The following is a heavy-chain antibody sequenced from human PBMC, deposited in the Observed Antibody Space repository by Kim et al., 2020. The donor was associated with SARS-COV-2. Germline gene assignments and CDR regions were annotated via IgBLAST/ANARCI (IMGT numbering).Heavy chain of an antibody. V-gene: IGHV3-23*01. Sequence: YPVRGRFTISRDNSQNTLYLQMDSLRVEDTAVYYCAKDLLYVPGRGYFDSWGQGVLVTVSS. D-gene: IGHD3-10*01. J-gene: IGHJ4*02. CDR3: AKDLLYVPGRGYFDS.